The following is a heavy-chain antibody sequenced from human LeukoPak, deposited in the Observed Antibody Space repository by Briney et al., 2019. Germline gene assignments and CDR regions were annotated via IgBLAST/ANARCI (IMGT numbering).Heavy chain of an antibody. D-gene: IGHD6-19*01. Sequence: GGSLRLSCAASGFTFSSHSMNWVRQAPGKGLEWVSYISSSGSTIYYADSVKGRFSISRDNAKNSLHLQMNSLRAEDTAVYYCARGTVAGKAPYWGQGTLVTVSS. J-gene: IGHJ4*02. V-gene: IGHV3-48*01. CDR3: ARGTVAGKAPY. CDR2: ISSSGSTI. CDR1: GFTFSSHS.